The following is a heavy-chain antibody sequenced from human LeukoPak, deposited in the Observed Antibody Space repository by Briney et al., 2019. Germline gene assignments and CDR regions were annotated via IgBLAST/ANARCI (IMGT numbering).Heavy chain of an antibody. CDR3: ARGFIAVAGPIFDY. CDR1: GGSFSGYY. CDR2: INHSGST. V-gene: IGHV4-34*01. D-gene: IGHD6-19*01. J-gene: IGHJ4*02. Sequence: PSETLSLTCAVYGGSFSGYYWSWIRQPPGKGLEWIGEINHSGSTNYNPSLKSRVTISVDTSKNQFSLKLSSVTAADTAVYYCARGFIAVAGPIFDYWGQGTLVTVSS.